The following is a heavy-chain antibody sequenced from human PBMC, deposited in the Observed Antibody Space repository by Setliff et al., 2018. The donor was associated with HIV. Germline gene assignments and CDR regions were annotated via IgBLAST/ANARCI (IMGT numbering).Heavy chain of an antibody. V-gene: IGHV5-51*01. D-gene: IGHD3-3*01. CDR1: GYSFSSYW. J-gene: IGHJ6*04. Sequence: GESLKISCKGSGYSFSSYWIGWVRQMPGKGLEWMGIIYPGDSDTRYSPSFQGQVTISADKSISTAYLQWSSLKASDTAMYYCARLGALWSGYPRPMDVWGKGTTVTVSS. CDR3: ARLGALWSGYPRPMDV. CDR2: IYPGDSDT.